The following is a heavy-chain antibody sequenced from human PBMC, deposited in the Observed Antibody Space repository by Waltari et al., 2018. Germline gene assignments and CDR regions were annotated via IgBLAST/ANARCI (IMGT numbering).Heavy chain of an antibody. D-gene: IGHD5-12*01. CDR2: IIPIFGTA. V-gene: IGHV1-69*05. CDR3: ARDKRDGYNYDLDAFDI. CDR1: GGTFSSYA. Sequence: QVQLVQSGAEVKKPGSSVKVSCKASGGTFSSYANSWVRQAPGQGLEWMGGIIPIFGTANYAQKFQGRVTITTDESMSTAYMELSSLRSEDTAVYYCARDKRDGYNYDLDAFDIWGQGTMVTVSS. J-gene: IGHJ3*02.